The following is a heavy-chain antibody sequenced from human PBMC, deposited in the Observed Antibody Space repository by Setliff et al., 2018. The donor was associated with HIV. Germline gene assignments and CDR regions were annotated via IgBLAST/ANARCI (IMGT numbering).Heavy chain of an antibody. CDR2: IYHTGST. CDR1: GGSINSTSYY. CDR3: AKSPVSNYYYYMDV. Sequence: SETLSLTCTVSGGSINSTSYYWGWIRQPPGNGLEWIGSIYHTGSTYYKPSLKSRVTISVDTSKNQFSLRLSSVAAGDTAVYYCAKSPVSNYYYYMDVWGKGTTVTVSS. J-gene: IGHJ6*03. V-gene: IGHV4-39*01.